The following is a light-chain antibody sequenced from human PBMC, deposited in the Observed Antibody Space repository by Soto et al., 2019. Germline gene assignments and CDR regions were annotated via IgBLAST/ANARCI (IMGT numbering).Light chain of an antibody. CDR2: SSS. CDR1: QTINSY. CDR3: QQTFITPYT. V-gene: IGKV1-39*01. Sequence: EIQMTQSPSSLSASVGDRVTITCRSTQTINSYLNWYQQKPGRAPNLLVYSSSNLQSGVPSRFSGSGFGTDFTLTISSLHPEDSATYYCQQTFITPYTFGQGTELEMK. J-gene: IGKJ2*01.